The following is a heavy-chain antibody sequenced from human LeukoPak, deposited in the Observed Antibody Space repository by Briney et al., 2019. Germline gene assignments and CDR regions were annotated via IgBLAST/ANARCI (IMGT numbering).Heavy chain of an antibody. V-gene: IGHV1-18*01. D-gene: IGHD6-6*01. Sequence: ASVKVSCKASGYDFINYGISWVRQAPGQGLEWMGWRSIYNGNTDYKPQGRVTMTTDTSTNTAYMEVRSLRSDDTAVYYCARGGPFPSSSSSREYYLDYWGQGTLVTVSS. CDR3: ARGGPFPSSSSSREYYLDY. CDR1: GYDFINYG. J-gene: IGHJ4*02. CDR2: RSIYNGNT.